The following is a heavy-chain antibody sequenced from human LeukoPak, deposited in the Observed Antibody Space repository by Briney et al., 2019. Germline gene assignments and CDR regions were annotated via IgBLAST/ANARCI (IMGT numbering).Heavy chain of an antibody. D-gene: IGHD2-2*03. CDR2: IIPIFGTA. CDR3: AKPRLRNMDSYFDY. V-gene: IGHV1-69*06. CDR1: GGTFSSYA. Sequence: SVKVSCKASGGTFSSYAISWVRQAPGQGLEWMGGIIPIFGTANYAQKFQGRVTITADKSTSTAYMELNSLRAEDTAVYYCAKPRLRNMDSYFDYWGQGTLVTVSS. J-gene: IGHJ4*02.